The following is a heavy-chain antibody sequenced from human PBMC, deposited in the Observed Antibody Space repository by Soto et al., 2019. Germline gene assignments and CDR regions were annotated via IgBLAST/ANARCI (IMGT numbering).Heavy chain of an antibody. V-gene: IGHV4-59*08. Sequence: PSETLSLTCTVSGGSISSYYWSWIRQPPGKGLEWIGYIYYSGSTNYNPSLKSRVTISVDTSKNQFSLKLSSVTAADTAVYYCARQSGYSSSWPEIFDYWGQGTLVTVSS. D-gene: IGHD6-13*01. CDR2: IYYSGST. J-gene: IGHJ4*02. CDR3: ARQSGYSSSWPEIFDY. CDR1: GGSISSYY.